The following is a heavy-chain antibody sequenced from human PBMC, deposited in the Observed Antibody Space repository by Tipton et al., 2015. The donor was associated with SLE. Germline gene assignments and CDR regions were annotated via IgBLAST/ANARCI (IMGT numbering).Heavy chain of an antibody. CDR1: GGSISSYY. V-gene: IGHV4-4*07. Sequence: LRLSCIVSGGSISSYYWSWIRQPAEKGLEWIGRIYTSGSTNYNPSLKSRVTISVDTSKNQFSLKLSSVTAADTAVYYCARGSWQLVDYWGQGTLVTVSS. D-gene: IGHD6-6*01. CDR2: IYTSGST. CDR3: ARGSWQLVDY. J-gene: IGHJ4*02.